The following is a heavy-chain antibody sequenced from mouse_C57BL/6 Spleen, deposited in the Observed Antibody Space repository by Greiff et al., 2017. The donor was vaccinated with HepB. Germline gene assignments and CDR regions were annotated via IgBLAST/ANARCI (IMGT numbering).Heavy chain of an antibody. J-gene: IGHJ4*01. Sequence: QVQLQQPGAELVMPGASVKLSCKASGYTFTSYWMHWVKQRPGQGLEWIGEIDPSDSYTNYNQKFKGKSTLTVDKSSSTAYMQLSSLTSEDSAVYYCARWELHAMDYWGQGTSVTVSS. D-gene: IGHD2-12*01. CDR3: ARWELHAMDY. V-gene: IGHV1-69*01. CDR1: GYTFTSYW. CDR2: IDPSDSYT.